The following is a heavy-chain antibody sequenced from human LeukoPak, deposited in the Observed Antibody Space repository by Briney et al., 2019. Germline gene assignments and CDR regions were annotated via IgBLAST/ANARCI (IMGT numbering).Heavy chain of an antibody. V-gene: IGHV3-74*01. Sequence: GGSLRPSCAASGFTFSDYYMSWIRQAPGKGLVWVSRINGDGSSTSYADSVKGRFTISRDNAKNTLYLQMNSLRAEDTAVYYCARDYRVSYGSGSYYNPFDPWGQGTLVTVSS. D-gene: IGHD3-10*01. CDR3: ARDYRVSYGSGSYYNPFDP. CDR2: INGDGSST. J-gene: IGHJ5*02. CDR1: GFTFSDYY.